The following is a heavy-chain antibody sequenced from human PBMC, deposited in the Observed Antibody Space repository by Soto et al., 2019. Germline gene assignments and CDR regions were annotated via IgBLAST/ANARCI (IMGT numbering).Heavy chain of an antibody. CDR1: GYTFTSYY. V-gene: IGHV1-46*01. Sequence: ASVKVSCKASGYTFTSYYMHWVRQAPGQGLEWMGIINPSGGSTSYAQKFQGRVTMTRDTSTGTVYMELSSLRSEDTAVYYCARGVGNFTYYYDSGGYYYAYWGKGTLVTVPS. CDR2: INPSGGST. CDR3: ARGVGNFTYYYDSGGYYYAY. J-gene: IGHJ4*02. D-gene: IGHD3-22*01.